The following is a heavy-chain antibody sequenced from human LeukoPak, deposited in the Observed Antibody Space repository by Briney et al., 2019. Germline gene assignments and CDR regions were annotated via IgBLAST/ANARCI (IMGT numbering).Heavy chain of an antibody. J-gene: IGHJ2*01. D-gene: IGHD3-3*01. CDR3: AREDYDDSGAWYFDL. Sequence: SETLSLTCSVSGVSISSYYWSWIRQPPGKGLEWIGYIYYSGSTNYNPSLKSRVTISVDKSKNQFSLKLSSVTAADTAVYYCAREDYDDSGAWYFDLWGRGTLVTVSS. CDR1: GVSISSYY. V-gene: IGHV4-59*12. CDR2: IYYSGST.